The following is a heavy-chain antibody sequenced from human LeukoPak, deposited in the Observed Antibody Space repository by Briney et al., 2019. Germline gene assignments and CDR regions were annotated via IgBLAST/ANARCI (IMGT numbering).Heavy chain of an antibody. D-gene: IGHD5-18*01. Sequence: PGGSLRLSCAASGFTFSTYGMSWVRQALGKGLEWVSAINGGGGSTYYADSVKGRFTISRDNSKNSLYLQMNSLRAEDTAVYYCAKDTASSWWYFDLWGRGTLVTVSS. CDR3: AKDTASSWWYFDL. CDR1: GFTFSTYG. J-gene: IGHJ2*01. V-gene: IGHV3-23*01. CDR2: INGGGGST.